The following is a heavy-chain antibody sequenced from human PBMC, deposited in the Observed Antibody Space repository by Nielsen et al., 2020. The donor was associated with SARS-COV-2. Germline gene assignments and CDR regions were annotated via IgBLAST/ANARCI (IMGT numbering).Heavy chain of an antibody. D-gene: IGHD4-17*01. CDR2: ISGSGSVA. CDR3: AKGRVSVYGDSYYFDF. CDR1: GFTFDTFG. J-gene: IGHJ4*02. V-gene: IGHV3-23*01. Sequence: GGSLRPPCAASGFTFDTFGMTWVRQAPGKGLEWVSRISGSGSVAYYADSVKGRFTISRDNSKNAVYLQMNSLRAEDSAVYYCAKGRVSVYGDSYYFDFWGQGTLVTVSS.